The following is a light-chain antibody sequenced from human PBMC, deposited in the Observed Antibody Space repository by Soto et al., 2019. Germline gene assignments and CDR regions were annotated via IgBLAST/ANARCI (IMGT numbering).Light chain of an antibody. CDR2: AAS. Sequence: AIQMTQSPSSLSASVGDRVTITCRASQDIRNDLGWYQQKPGKTPKLLIFAASSLQSGVPSRFSGSGSGTDFTLTSSSLQPEDFDTYYCLQDFNYPWTFGQGTKVEIE. CDR3: LQDFNYPWT. CDR1: QDIRND. J-gene: IGKJ1*01. V-gene: IGKV1-6*01.